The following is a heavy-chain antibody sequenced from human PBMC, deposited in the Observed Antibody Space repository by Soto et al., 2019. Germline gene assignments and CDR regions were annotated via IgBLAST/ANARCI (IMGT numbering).Heavy chain of an antibody. D-gene: IGHD2-15*01. V-gene: IGHV4-34*02. Sequence: QVQLQQWGAGLLKPSETLSLTCAVSGGSFSDVYWTWIRQLPGKGLEWIGEINHIGYTNYNPSLESRVAISVDTSKNQFSLNLRSVTAADTAVYYCGPRGAVAPRGYWGQGTLVTVSS. J-gene: IGHJ4*02. CDR1: GGSFSDVY. CDR3: GPRGAVAPRGY. CDR2: INHIGYT.